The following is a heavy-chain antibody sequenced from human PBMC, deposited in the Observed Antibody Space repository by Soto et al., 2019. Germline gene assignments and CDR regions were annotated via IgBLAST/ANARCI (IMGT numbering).Heavy chain of an antibody. CDR1: GFTFSVSA. D-gene: IGHD2-2*01. V-gene: IGHV3-30-3*01. CDR3: ARPCCLSTRCYLYYYGMDV. Sequence: QVQVVESGGGVVQPATSLRLSCAASGFTFSVSAIHWVRQAPGKGLEWVAVISSDGSHQYYADSVRGRFNISRHNPKNTLYLQMNSMRAEYTAVYYWARPCCLSTRCYLYYYGMDVWGPGTTVTVSS. J-gene: IGHJ6*02. CDR2: ISSDGSHQ.